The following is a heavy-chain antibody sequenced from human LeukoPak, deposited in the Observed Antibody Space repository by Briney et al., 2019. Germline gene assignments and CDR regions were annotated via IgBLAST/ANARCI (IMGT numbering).Heavy chain of an antibody. CDR2: INWSGDST. Sequence: GGSLRLSCAASGFTFNIYSMNWVRQAPGKGLEWVSGINWSGDSTEYSDSVKGRFTISRDNAKNSLYLQMNSLRAEDTALYYCTRRTYGATAGRGDPYYFNNWGQGILVTVSS. V-gene: IGHV3-20*04. CDR3: TRRTYGATAGRGDPYYFNN. CDR1: GFTFNIYS. D-gene: IGHD6-13*01. J-gene: IGHJ4*02.